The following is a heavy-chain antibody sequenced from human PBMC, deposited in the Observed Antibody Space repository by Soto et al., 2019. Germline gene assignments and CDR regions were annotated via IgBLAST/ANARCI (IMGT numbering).Heavy chain of an antibody. J-gene: IGHJ4*02. CDR3: AKDDGAGVKS. Sequence: QVNLVQSGTEMKKPGSSVMVSCKDSVGDLSNSGISWVRQAPGQGLEWMGGIFPLLAMVDYSQKFQGRVTISADESTNTAYLDLGSLRSEDTAFYYCAKDDGAGVKSWGQGTLVIVSS. CDR1: VGDLSNSG. CDR2: IFPLLAMV. D-gene: IGHD1-26*01. V-gene: IGHV1-69*04.